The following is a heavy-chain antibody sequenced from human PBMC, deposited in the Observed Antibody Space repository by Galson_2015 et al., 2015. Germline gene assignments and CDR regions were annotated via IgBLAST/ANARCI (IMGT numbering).Heavy chain of an antibody. CDR2: ISGSGGTT. CDR1: GFTFSSYA. D-gene: IGHD3-10*01. J-gene: IGHJ4*02. Sequence: SLRLSCASSGFTFSSYAMSWVRQAPGKGLEWVSAISGSGGTTYYADSVKGRFTISRDNSKNTLYLQMNSLRAEDTAVYYCAKRPYGSVSGSYFDYSGQGTLVTVAS. CDR3: AKRPYGSVSGSYFDY. V-gene: IGHV3-23*01.